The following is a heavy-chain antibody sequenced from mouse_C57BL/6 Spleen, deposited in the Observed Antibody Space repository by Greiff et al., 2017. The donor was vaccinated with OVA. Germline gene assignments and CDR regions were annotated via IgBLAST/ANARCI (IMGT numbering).Heavy chain of an antibody. CDR3: ARHKGLDGAPSFAY. J-gene: IGHJ3*01. Sequence: DVMLVESGGDLVKPGGSLKLSCAASGFTFSSYGMSWVRQTPDKRLEWVATISSGGSYTYYPDSVKGRFTISRDNAKNTLYLQMSSLKSEDTAMYYCARHKGLDGAPSFAYWGQGTLVTVSA. V-gene: IGHV5-6*02. CDR1: GFTFSSYG. CDR2: ISSGGSYT. D-gene: IGHD2-3*01.